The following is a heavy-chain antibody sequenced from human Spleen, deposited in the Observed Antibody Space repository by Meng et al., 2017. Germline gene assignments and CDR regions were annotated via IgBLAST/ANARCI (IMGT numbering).Heavy chain of an antibody. Sequence: ASVKVSCKASGYTFTSYGISWVRQAPGQGLEWMGGFAPEDGGMIYAQKFQGRVTMTEDTSTETAYMELSSLRSDDTAVYYCGTDRRYRSERLDYWGQGTLVTVSS. CDR2: FAPEDGGM. CDR1: GYTFTSYG. J-gene: IGHJ4*02. V-gene: IGHV1-24*01. CDR3: GTDRRYRSERLDY. D-gene: IGHD1-1*01.